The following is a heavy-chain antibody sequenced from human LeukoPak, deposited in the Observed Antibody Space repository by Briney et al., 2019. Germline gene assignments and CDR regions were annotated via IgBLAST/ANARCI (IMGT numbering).Heavy chain of an antibody. D-gene: IGHD3-3*01. Sequence: NPSETLSLTCTVSGGSISSSSYSWGWIRQPPGKGLEWIGSIYYSGSTYYNPSLKSRVTISVDTSKNQFSLKLSSVTAADTAVYYCARHDFWSGYRFDPWGQGTLVTVSS. CDR2: IYYSGST. CDR1: GGSISSSSYS. J-gene: IGHJ5*02. V-gene: IGHV4-39*01. CDR3: ARHDFWSGYRFDP.